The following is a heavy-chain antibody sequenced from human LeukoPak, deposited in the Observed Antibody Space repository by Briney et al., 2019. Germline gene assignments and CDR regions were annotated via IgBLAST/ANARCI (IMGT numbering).Heavy chain of an antibody. J-gene: IGHJ6*02. Sequence: PGGSLRLSCAASGFTFDDYAMHWVRQAPGKGLEWVSAISGSGGSTYYADSVKGRFTISRDNSKNTLYLQMNSLRAEDTAVYYCAKVNGARYYGMDVWGQGTTVTVSS. CDR3: AKVNGARYYGMDV. V-gene: IGHV3-23*01. CDR1: GFTFDDYA. D-gene: IGHD1-26*01. CDR2: ISGSGGST.